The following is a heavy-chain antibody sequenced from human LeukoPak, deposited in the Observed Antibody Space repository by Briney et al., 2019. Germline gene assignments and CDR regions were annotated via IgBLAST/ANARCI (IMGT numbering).Heavy chain of an antibody. CDR3: AKDGVGATSLDC. CDR2: IWHDGSYE. Sequence: GGSLRLSCAASGLTFSRYGMHWVRQAPGKGLGWVAVIWHDGSYEYYADSVKGRFTISRDSSKNTLYRQMNSLRAEDTAVYYCAKDGVGATSLDCWGQGTLVTVSS. J-gene: IGHJ4*02. D-gene: IGHD1-26*01. V-gene: IGHV3-33*06. CDR1: GLTFSRYG.